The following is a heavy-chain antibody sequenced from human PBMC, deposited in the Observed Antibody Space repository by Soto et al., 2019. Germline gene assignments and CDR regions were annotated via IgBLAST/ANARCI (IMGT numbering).Heavy chain of an antibody. CDR2: IKSKTDGGAI. CDR3: TSSGPHRRSSIWFDP. CDR1: GFPFINAW. V-gene: IGHV3-15*01. D-gene: IGHD6-6*01. Sequence: EVQLVESGGGLVKPGGSLRLSCAASGFPFINAWMTWVRQAPGKGLEWVGRIKSKTDGGAIDYGATVKNRVTISRDDSRNTLKLQMYILKTEHTAVYYGTSSGPHRRSSIWFDPWGQGTLVTVSS. J-gene: IGHJ5*02.